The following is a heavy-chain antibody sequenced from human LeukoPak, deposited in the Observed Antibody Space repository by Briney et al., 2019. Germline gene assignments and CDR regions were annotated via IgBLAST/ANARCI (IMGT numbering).Heavy chain of an antibody. CDR3: ARDGGFGFLAAFDS. CDR2: ISGSGSVS. J-gene: IGHJ3*02. V-gene: IGHV3-48*02. Sequence: KTGGSLRLSCAASGFTFSSYSMNWVRQAPGKGLEWISYISGSGSVSYYEDSVKGRFTISRDNAKNSLYLQMNSLRDEDTALYYCARDGGFGFLAAFDSWGQGTMVTVSS. D-gene: IGHD3-10*01. CDR1: GFTFSSYS.